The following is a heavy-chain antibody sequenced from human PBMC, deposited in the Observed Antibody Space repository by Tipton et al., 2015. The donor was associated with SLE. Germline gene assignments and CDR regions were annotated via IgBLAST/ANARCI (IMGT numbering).Heavy chain of an antibody. CDR2: IKQDGSEK. Sequence: GSLRLSCAASGFTFNRYWMSWVRQAPGKGLEWVANIKQDGSEKDYVGSVKGRFTISRDNAKNSLYLQMNSLRVEDTAVYYCASSFYCGGDCYPYYLDYWGQGTLVTVSS. J-gene: IGHJ4*02. CDR3: ASSFYCGGDCYPYYLDY. D-gene: IGHD2-21*01. V-gene: IGHV3-7*01. CDR1: GFTFNRYW.